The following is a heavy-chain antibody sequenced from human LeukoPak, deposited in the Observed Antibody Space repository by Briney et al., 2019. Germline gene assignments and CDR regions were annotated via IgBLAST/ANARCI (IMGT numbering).Heavy chain of an antibody. V-gene: IGHV4-59*01. J-gene: IGHJ3*02. CDR3: ARVDYGDSQAFDI. Sequence: SETLSLTCTVSGGSISSYYWTWIRQPPGNGLEWIGYIYYSGTTNYNPSLKSRVTISVDTSRNQFSLKLSSVTAADTAVYYCARVDYGDSQAFDIWGQGTMVTVSS. D-gene: IGHD4-17*01. CDR2: IYYSGTT. CDR1: GGSISSYY.